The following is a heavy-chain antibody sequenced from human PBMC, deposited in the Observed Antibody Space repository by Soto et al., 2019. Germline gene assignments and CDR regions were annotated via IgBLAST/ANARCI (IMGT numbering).Heavy chain of an antibody. J-gene: IGHJ4*02. D-gene: IGHD3-16*02. CDR3: SRVGITITFGAVIVRYFDY. CDR2: ISSSSSYT. V-gene: IGHV3-11*06. Sequence: GGSLRLSCAASGFTFSDYYMTWIRQSPGKGLEWVSYISSSSSYTNYADSVKGRFTISRDNAKNSLYLQMNSLRAEDTAVYYCSRVGITITFGAVIVRYFDYWGQGTLVTVSS. CDR1: GFTFSDYY.